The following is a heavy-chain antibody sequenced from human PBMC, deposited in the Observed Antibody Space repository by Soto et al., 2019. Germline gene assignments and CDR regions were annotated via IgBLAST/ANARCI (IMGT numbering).Heavy chain of an antibody. CDR3: ARGRYGDY. D-gene: IGHD1-1*01. CDR1: GYAFTTYG. Sequence: QVHLVQSGAEVKKPGASVKVSCHGSGYAFTTYGITWVRQAPGQGLEWMGWISAHNGNTNYAQKLQVRVTVTRDTSTSTAYMELRSLRYDDTAVYYCARGRYGDYWGQGVLVTVSS. CDR2: ISAHNGNT. J-gene: IGHJ4*02. V-gene: IGHV1-18*01.